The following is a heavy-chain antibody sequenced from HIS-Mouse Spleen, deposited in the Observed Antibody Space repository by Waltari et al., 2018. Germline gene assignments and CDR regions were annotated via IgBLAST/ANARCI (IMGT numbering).Heavy chain of an antibody. CDR2: IYYSGST. D-gene: IGHD6-13*01. CDR1: GGPISSSRNY. V-gene: IGHV4-39*07. CDR3: AREIPYSSSWYDWYFDL. Sequence: QLQLQESGPGLVKPSETLSLTRTVSGGPISSSRNYWGWIRQPPGKGLGWLGSIYYSGSTYYNPSLKSRVTISVDTSKNQFSLKLSSVTAADTAVYYCAREIPYSSSWYDWYFDLWGRGTLVTVSS. J-gene: IGHJ2*01.